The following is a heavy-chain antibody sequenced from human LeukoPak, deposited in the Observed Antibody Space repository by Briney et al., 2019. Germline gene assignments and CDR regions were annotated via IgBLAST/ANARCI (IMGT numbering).Heavy chain of an antibody. Sequence: SETLSLTCAVYGGSFSGYYWSWIRQPPGKGLEWIGEINHSGSTNYNPSLKSRVTISVDTSKNQFSLKLSSVTAADTAVYYCATHYYDSSGYYGTFDYWGQGTLVTVSS. D-gene: IGHD3-22*01. CDR2: INHSGST. CDR1: GGSFSGYY. J-gene: IGHJ4*02. CDR3: ATHYYDSSGYYGTFDY. V-gene: IGHV4-34*01.